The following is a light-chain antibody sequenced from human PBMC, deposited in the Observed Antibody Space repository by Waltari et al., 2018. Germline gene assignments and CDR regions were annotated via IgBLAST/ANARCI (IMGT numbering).Light chain of an antibody. CDR3: GTWDSSLSAGV. Sequence: QSVLTQPPSVSAAPGQKVTISCSGTRFNIGNNYVSWYQQLPGTHPKLLISGNNKRPSGIPDRFSGSKSGTSATLGITVLQTGDEADYYCGTWDSSLSAGVFGGGTKLTVL. CDR1: RFNIGNNY. CDR2: GNN. V-gene: IGLV1-51*01. J-gene: IGLJ3*02.